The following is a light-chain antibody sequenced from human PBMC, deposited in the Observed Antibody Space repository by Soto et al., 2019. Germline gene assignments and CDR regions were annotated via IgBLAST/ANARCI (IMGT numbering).Light chain of an antibody. V-gene: IGKV3-15*01. J-gene: IGKJ1*01. Sequence: EIVMTQSPATLSVSPGERATLSCRASQSVRNNLAWYQQKLGQAPRLVIYGASTRATGVPARFSGSGSGTEFTLTISSLQSEDFAVYYCQQYNDWPPRWTFGQGTEVEIK. CDR1: QSVRNN. CDR3: QQYNDWPPRWT. CDR2: GAS.